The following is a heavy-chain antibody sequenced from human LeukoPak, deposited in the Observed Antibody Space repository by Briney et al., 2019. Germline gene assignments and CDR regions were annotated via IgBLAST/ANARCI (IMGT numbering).Heavy chain of an antibody. CDR2: IYYSGST. CDR3: ARLLGNDYFFYYMDV. Sequence: SETLSLTCTVSGGSISSGGYYWSWIRQHPGKGLEWIGYIYYSGSTYYNPSLKSRVTISVDTSRDQFSLRLSSVTAADTAVYYCARLLGNDYFFYYMDVWGKGTTVTVSS. V-gene: IGHV4-31*03. D-gene: IGHD1-26*01. J-gene: IGHJ6*03. CDR1: GGSISSGGYY.